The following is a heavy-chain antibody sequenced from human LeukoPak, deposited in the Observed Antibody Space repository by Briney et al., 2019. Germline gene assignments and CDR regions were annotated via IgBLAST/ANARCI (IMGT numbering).Heavy chain of an antibody. D-gene: IGHD3-10*01. V-gene: IGHV4-61*02. J-gene: IGHJ4*02. CDR3: ARTGYSNSGSYYY. CDR1: GGSISSGSYY. Sequence: SETLSLTCTVSGGSISSGSYYWSWIRQPAGKGPEWIGRIYTSGSTNYNPSLKSRVTISVDTSKNQFSLKLSSVTAAGTAVYYCARTGYSNSGSYYYWGQGTLVTVSS. CDR2: IYTSGST.